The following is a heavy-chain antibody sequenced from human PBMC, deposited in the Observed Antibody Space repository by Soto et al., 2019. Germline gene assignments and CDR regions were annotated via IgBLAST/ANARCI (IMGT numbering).Heavy chain of an antibody. J-gene: IGHJ4*02. D-gene: IGHD1-26*01. CDR3: ATSEGAVSHGPTTY. CDR2: MNSDGSNT. Sequence: EVQLVESGGALVQPGGSLRLSCAASGFTFSNYWMHWVRQAPGKGLVWISRMNSDGSNTVYADAVKGRFTISRDNAKNSLYPQMNSLRVEDTAVYYCATSEGAVSHGPTTYWGQGTLVTVSS. CDR1: GFTFSNYW. V-gene: IGHV3-74*01.